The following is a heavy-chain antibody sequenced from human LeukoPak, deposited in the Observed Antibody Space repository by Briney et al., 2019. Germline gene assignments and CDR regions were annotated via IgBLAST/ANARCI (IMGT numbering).Heavy chain of an antibody. CDR3: ARSGYYDSSWSFDY. Sequence: ASVKVSCKASGYTFTSYGISWVRQAPGQGLEWMGWISAYNGNTDYAQKLQGRVTMPTDTSTSTAYMELRSLRSDDTAVYYCARSGYYDSSWSFDYWGQGTLVTVSS. CDR2: ISAYNGNT. V-gene: IGHV1-18*01. J-gene: IGHJ4*02. CDR1: GYTFTSYG. D-gene: IGHD3-22*01.